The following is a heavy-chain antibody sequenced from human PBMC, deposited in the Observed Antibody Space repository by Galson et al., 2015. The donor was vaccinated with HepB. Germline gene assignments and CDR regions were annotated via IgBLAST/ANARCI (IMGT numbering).Heavy chain of an antibody. CDR3: TREENFWSGYYPMDV. CDR2: IKSKTDGGTT. J-gene: IGHJ6*02. Sequence: SLRLSCAASGFTFSNAWMSWVRQAPGKGLEWVGRIKSKTDGGTTDYAAPVKGRFTISRDDSKNTLYLQMNSLKTEDTAVYYCTREENFWSGYYPMDVWGQGTTVTVSS. D-gene: IGHD3-3*01. V-gene: IGHV3-15*01. CDR1: GFTFSNAW.